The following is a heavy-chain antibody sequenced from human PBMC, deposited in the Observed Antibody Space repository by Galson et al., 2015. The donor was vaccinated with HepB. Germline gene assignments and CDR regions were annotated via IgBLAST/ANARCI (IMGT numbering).Heavy chain of an antibody. V-gene: IGHV3-74*01. CDR3: ARDRAPGGEQWLVRSPYYYYGMDV. J-gene: IGHJ6*02. D-gene: IGHD6-19*01. Sequence: SLRLSCAASGFTFSSYWMHWVRQAPGKGLVWVSRINSDGSSTSYADSVKGRFTISRDNAKNTLYLQMNSLRAEDTAVYYCARDRAPGGEQWLVRSPYYYYGMDVWGQGTTVTVSS. CDR1: GFTFSSYW. CDR2: INSDGSST.